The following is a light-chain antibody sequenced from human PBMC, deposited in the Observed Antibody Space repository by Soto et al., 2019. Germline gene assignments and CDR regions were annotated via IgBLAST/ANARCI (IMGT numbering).Light chain of an antibody. V-gene: IGKV3-15*01. Sequence: EIVMTQSPATLSVSPGERATLSCRASQSVSSNLAWYQQKPGQAPRLLIYGASTRATGIPARFSGSGSGTEFTLTISSLQSEDFAVYYCQQYNNWHPYTLGQGTKLELK. CDR2: GAS. J-gene: IGKJ2*01. CDR1: QSVSSN. CDR3: QQYNNWHPYT.